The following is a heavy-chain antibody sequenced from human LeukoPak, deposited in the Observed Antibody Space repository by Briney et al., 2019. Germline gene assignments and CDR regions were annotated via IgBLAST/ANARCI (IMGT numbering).Heavy chain of an antibody. CDR2: IYYSGST. CDR3: ARLTYYYDSSGYSPDAFDI. Sequence: PSETLSLTCTVSGGSISSYYWSWIRQPPGKGLEWIGYIYYSGSTNYNPSLKSRVTISVDTSKHQFSLKLSSVTAADTAVYYCARLTYYYDSSGYSPDAFDIWGQGTMVTVSS. V-gene: IGHV4-59*08. CDR1: GGSISSYY. J-gene: IGHJ3*02. D-gene: IGHD3-22*01.